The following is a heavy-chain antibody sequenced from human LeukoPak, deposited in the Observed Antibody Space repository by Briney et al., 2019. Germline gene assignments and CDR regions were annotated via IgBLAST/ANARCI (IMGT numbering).Heavy chain of an antibody. D-gene: IGHD3-9*01. CDR2: IYPGDSDT. CDR1: GYSFTTYW. CDR3: ARRDRTGYNSFDY. J-gene: IGHJ4*02. V-gene: IGHV5-51*01. Sequence: GESLKISCKGSGYSFTTYWIVWVRQMPGKGLEWRGIIYPGDSDTRYSPSFQGQVTISADKSISTAYLQWSSLKASDTAMYYCARRDRTGYNSFDYWGQGTLVTVSS.